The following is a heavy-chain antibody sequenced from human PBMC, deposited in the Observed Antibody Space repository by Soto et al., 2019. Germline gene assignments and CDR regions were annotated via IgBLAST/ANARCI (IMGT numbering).Heavy chain of an antibody. CDR3: VKGRLAYCYGDCPDY. V-gene: IGHV3-64D*06. J-gene: IGHJ4*02. CDR2: ISSNGGST. D-gene: IGHD2-21*02. CDR1: EFTFNSYA. Sequence: GVLRLSCTASEFTFNSYAMHWVRQDQGKGLEYVSAISSNGGSTYYADSVKGRFTISRDNSKKTLYLQMSSLRAEDTAVYYCVKGRLAYCYGDCPDYWVQGTLVTVSS.